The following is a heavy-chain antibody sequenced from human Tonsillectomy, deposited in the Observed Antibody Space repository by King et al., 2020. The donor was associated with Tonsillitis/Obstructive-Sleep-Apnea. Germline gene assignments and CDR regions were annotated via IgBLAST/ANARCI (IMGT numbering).Heavy chain of an antibody. CDR1: GGSISSGGYY. CDR2: ISYSGST. CDR3: ARAASIAAAGASFDY. J-gene: IGHJ4*02. D-gene: IGHD6-13*01. Sequence: QLQESGPGLVKPSQTLSLTCTVSGGSISSGGYYWTWIRQHPGQGLEWIGCISYSGSTYYNPSLKSLVSISVATSKNQFSLKLSSVTAADTAIYYCARAASIAAAGASFDYWGQGTLVTVSS. V-gene: IGHV4-31*01.